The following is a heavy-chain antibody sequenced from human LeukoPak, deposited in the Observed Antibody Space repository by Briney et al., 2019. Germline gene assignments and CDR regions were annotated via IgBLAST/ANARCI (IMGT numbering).Heavy chain of an antibody. J-gene: IGHJ4*02. Sequence: SETLSLTCTVSGGSISSYYWSWLRQPPGKRLEWIGYIYYSGSTNYNPSLKSRVTISVDTSKNQFSLKLSSVTAADTAVYYCARGPERFDYWGQGTLVTVSS. D-gene: IGHD1-14*01. CDR1: GGSISSYY. CDR2: IYYSGST. CDR3: ARGPERFDY. V-gene: IGHV4-59*01.